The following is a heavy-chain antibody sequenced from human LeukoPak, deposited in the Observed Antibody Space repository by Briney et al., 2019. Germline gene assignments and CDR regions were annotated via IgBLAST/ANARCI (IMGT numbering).Heavy chain of an antibody. CDR3: AREYRSSWYPVGWFDP. CDR2: IYTSGST. D-gene: IGHD6-13*01. J-gene: IGHJ5*02. Sequence: SETLSLTCTVSGGSISSYYWSWIRQPAGKGLEWIGRIYTSGSTNYNPSLKSRDTMSVDTSKNQFSLKLSSVTAADTAVYYCAREYRSSWYPVGWFDPWGQGTLVTVSS. V-gene: IGHV4-4*07. CDR1: GGSISSYY.